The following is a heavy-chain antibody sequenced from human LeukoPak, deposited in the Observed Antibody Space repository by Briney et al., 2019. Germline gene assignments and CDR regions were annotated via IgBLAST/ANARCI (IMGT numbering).Heavy chain of an antibody. D-gene: IGHD6-13*01. Sequence: SGPTLVNPTQTLTLTCTFSGFSLRTSGMCVSWIRQPPGKALEWLARIDWDDDRYYNTSLKTRLTISKDTSKNQVVLTMTNIDPGDTATYYCARVAAAGAQTRFFDYWGQGTLVTVSS. J-gene: IGHJ4*02. CDR3: ARVAAAGAQTRFFDY. CDR1: GFSLRTSGMC. CDR2: IDWDDDR. V-gene: IGHV2-70*11.